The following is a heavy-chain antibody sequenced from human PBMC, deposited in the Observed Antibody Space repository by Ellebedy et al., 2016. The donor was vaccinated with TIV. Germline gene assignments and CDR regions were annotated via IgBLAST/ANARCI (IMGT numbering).Heavy chain of an antibody. D-gene: IGHD5-18*01. CDR2: ISAYNGNT. CDR1: GYTFTSYG. V-gene: IGHV1-18*01. J-gene: IGHJ4*02. CDR3: ARNTPMAEYFDY. Sequence: AASVRVSCKASGYTFTSYGISWVRQAPGQGLEWMGWISAYNGNTNYAQKLQGRVTMTTDTSTSTAYMELRSLRSDDTAVYYCARNTPMAEYFDYWGQGTLVTVSS.